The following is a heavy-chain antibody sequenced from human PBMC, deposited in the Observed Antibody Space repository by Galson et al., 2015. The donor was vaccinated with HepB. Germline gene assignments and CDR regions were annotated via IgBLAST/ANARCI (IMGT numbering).Heavy chain of an antibody. CDR1: GFTFSSYA. CDR2: ISGSGGST. CDR3: TTASGWNDAEDGFDP. D-gene: IGHD1-1*01. Sequence: SLRLSCAASGFTFSSYAMSWVRQAPGKGLEWVSAISGSGGSTYYADSVKGRFTISRDNSKNTLYLQMNSLKTEDTAVYYCTTASGWNDAEDGFDPWGQGTLVTVSS. J-gene: IGHJ5*02. V-gene: IGHV3-23*01.